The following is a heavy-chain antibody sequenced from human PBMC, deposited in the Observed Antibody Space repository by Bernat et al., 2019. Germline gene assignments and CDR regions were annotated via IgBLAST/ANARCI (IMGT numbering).Heavy chain of an antibody. J-gene: IGHJ5*02. CDR1: GFTFDDYA. V-gene: IGHV3-43*02. Sequence: EVQLVESGGGVVQPGGSLRLSCAASGFTFDDYAMHWVRQAPGKGLEWVSLISGDGGSTYYADSVKGRFTISRDNSKNSLYLQMNSLRTEDTALYYCAKDIRDFWSGYGGDNWFDPRGQGTLVTVSS. D-gene: IGHD3-3*01. CDR2: ISGDGGST. CDR3: AKDIRDFWSGYGGDNWFDP.